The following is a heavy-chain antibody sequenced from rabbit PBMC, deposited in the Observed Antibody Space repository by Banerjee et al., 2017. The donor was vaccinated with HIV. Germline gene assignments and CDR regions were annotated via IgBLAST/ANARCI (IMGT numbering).Heavy chain of an antibody. CDR3: ARLYDYYTRYFNL. CDR1: GFSFSNGYV. V-gene: IGHV1S45*01. CDR2: INTISGDT. J-gene: IGHJ4*01. Sequence: QEQLEESGGDLVKPEGSLTLTCTASGFSFSNGYVMCWVRQAPGKGLEWIACINTISGDTVYATWAKGRFTISRTSSTTVTLQMTSLTAADTATYFCARLYDYYTRYFNLWGPGTLVTVS. D-gene: IGHD4-1*01.